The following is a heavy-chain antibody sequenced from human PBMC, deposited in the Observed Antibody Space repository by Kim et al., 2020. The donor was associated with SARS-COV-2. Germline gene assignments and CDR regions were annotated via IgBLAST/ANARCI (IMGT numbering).Heavy chain of an antibody. CDR2: ISSSGSTI. Sequence: GGSLRLSCAASGFTFSSYEMNWVRQAPGKGLEWVSYISSSGSTIYYADSVKGRFTISRDNAKNSLYLQTNSLRAEDTAVYYCARSNFVVPAAIPNYYYYMDVWGKGTTVTVSS. CDR1: GFTFSSYE. J-gene: IGHJ6*03. V-gene: IGHV3-48*03. D-gene: IGHD2-2*02. CDR3: ARSNFVVPAAIPNYYYYMDV.